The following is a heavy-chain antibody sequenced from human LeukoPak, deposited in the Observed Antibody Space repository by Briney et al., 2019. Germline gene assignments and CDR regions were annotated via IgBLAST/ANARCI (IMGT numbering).Heavy chain of an antibody. D-gene: IGHD5-18*01. CDR3: AAGYGYLAS. Sequence: GGSLRLSCAASGFTFSSFGMHWVRQAPGKGLEWVAIISYDGSNKYYADSVKGRFTISRDNPKNTLYLQMNSLRAEDTAVFYCAAGYGYLASWGQGTLVTVSS. V-gene: IGHV3-30*03. CDR2: ISYDGSNK. CDR1: GFTFSSFG. J-gene: IGHJ4*02.